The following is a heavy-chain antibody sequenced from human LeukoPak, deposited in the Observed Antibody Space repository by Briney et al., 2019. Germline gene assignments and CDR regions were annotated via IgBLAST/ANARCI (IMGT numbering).Heavy chain of an antibody. CDR1: GGTFSSYA. V-gene: IGHV1-69*05. CDR3: ARAGYTYITLYY. D-gene: IGHD5-18*01. J-gene: IGHJ4*02. CDR2: IIPIFGTA. Sequence: GASVKVSCKASGGTFSSYAISWVRQAPGQGLEWMGRIIPIFGTANYAQKFQGRVTITTDESTSTAYMELSSLRSEDTAVYYCARAGYTYITLYYWGQGTLVTVSS.